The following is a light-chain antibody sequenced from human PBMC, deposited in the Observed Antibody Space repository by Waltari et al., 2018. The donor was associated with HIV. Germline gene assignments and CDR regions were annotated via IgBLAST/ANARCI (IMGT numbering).Light chain of an antibody. CDR2: SNN. V-gene: IGLV1-44*01. CDR3: AAWDDSLKGGA. J-gene: IGLJ1*01. Sequence: QSVLAQPPSASGTPGQRVTISCSGSTSNIGGNTVSWYQQLPGTAPKLLIYSNNQRPLGVPDRFSGSTSGTSASLVISGLQSEDEADYYCAAWDDSLKGGAFGPGTKVTVL. CDR1: TSNIGGNT.